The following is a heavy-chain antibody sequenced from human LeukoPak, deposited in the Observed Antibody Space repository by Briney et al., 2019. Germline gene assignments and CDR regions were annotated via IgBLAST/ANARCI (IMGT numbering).Heavy chain of an antibody. D-gene: IGHD3-10*01. CDR2: IYYSGTT. J-gene: IGHJ5*02. CDR3: ARVEKYYGSGRQNWFDP. Sequence: SETPSLTCTVSGGSVSSGSYYWGWIRQPPGKGLEWIGTIYYSGTTYYNPSLKSRVTISVDTSKNQFSLKLSSVTAAGTAVYYCARVEKYYGSGRQNWFDPWGQGTLVTVSS. V-gene: IGHV4-39*01. CDR1: GGSVSSGSYY.